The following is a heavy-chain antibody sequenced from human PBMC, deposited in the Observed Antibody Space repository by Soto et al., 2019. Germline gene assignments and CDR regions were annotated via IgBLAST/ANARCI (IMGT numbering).Heavy chain of an antibody. CDR3: ARGRYDILTGYYKAPPYYYYGMDV. J-gene: IGHJ6*02. D-gene: IGHD3-9*01. V-gene: IGHV1-69*13. CDR2: IIPVFGTA. CDR1: GGTFSGYA. Sequence: SVTVSCKASGGTFSGYAISWVRQAPGQGLEWMGGIIPVFGTANYAQKFQGRVTITADESTSTAYMELSSLRSEDTAVYYCARGRYDILTGYYKAPPYYYYGMDVWGQGTTVTVSS.